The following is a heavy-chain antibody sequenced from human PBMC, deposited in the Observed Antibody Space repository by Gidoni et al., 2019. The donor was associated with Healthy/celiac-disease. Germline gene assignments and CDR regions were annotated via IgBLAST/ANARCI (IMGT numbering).Heavy chain of an antibody. V-gene: IGHV3-53*02. CDR2: IYSGGST. CDR3: ARDSPVTLDYGMDV. J-gene: IGHJ6*02. CDR1: GFTVSSNY. Sequence: EVQLVETGGGLIQPGGSLRLSCAASGFTVSSNYMSWVRQAPGKGLEWVSVIYSGGSTYYADSVKGRFTISRDNSKNTLYLQMNSLRAEDTAVYYCARDSPVTLDYGMDVWGQGTTVNVSS. D-gene: IGHD4-17*01.